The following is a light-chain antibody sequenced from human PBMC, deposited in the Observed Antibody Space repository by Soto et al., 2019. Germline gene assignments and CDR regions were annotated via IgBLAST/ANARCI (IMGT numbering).Light chain of an antibody. CDR1: QGISSY. J-gene: IGKJ1*01. V-gene: IGKV1-8*01. CDR2: AAS. Sequence: QMTQSPSSLSASTGDRVTSTCLASQGISSYLAWYQHKPGKAPKLLIYAASTLQSGVPSRFSGSGSGTDFTLTISCLQSEDFATYYCQQYYSYPRTFGQGTKVDIK. CDR3: QQYYSYPRT.